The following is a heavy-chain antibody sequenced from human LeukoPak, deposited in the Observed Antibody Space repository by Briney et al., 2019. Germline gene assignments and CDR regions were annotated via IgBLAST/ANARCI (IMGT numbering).Heavy chain of an antibody. V-gene: IGHV3-23*01. CDR1: GFTFSSYS. CDR2: ISGSGGST. Sequence: PGGSLRLSCAASGFTFSSYSMSWVRQAPGKGLEWVSAISGSGGSTYYADSVKGRFTISRDNSKNTLYLQMNSLRAEDTAVYYCAKDGARWFDSSGYYYVHYFDYWGQGTLVTVSS. J-gene: IGHJ4*02. D-gene: IGHD3-22*01. CDR3: AKDGARWFDSSGYYYVHYFDY.